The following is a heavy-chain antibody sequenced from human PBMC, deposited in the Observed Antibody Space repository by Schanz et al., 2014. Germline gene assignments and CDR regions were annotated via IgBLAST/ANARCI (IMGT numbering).Heavy chain of an antibody. Sequence: VQLLQSGGALVQPGGSLRLSCVASGFTFSTYAMSWVRQAPGKGPEWVSSLTGSGGGTYYADSVRGRFTISRDNAKSSVYLQMNSLRAEDTAVYYCARSGVDVWGQGTTVTVSS. J-gene: IGHJ6*02. CDR3: ARSGVDV. D-gene: IGHD3-10*01. V-gene: IGHV3-23*01. CDR2: LTGSGGGT. CDR1: GFTFSTYA.